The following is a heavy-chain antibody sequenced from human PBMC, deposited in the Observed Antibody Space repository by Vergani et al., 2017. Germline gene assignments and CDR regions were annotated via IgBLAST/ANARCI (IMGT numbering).Heavy chain of an antibody. CDR1: GFTFSSYG. J-gene: IGHJ3*02. Sequence: QVQLVESGGGVVQPGRSLRLSCAASGFTFSSYGMHWVRQAPGKGLEWVAVIWYDGSNKYYADSVKGRFTISRDNSKNTLYLQMNSLRAEDTAVYYCARVSHYDFWSGYYNGGAFDIWGQGTMVTVSS. V-gene: IGHV3-33*01. CDR2: IWYDGSNK. D-gene: IGHD3-3*01. CDR3: ARVSHYDFWSGYYNGGAFDI.